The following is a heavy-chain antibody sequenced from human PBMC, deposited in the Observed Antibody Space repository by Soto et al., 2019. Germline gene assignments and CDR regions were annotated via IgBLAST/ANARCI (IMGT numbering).Heavy chain of an antibody. V-gene: IGHV4-59*07. CDR3: ARASYCGANCYYYFDY. J-gene: IGHJ4*02. CDR1: GGSMSSYY. D-gene: IGHD2-21*01. CDR2: VHYSGST. Sequence: SGTLSLTCTVSGGSMSSYYWSWIRQPPGKGLEWIGYVHYSGSTSYNPSLKSRVTISADTSKNQLSLKLSPVTTADTAVYFCARASYCGANCYYYFDYWGQGILVTV.